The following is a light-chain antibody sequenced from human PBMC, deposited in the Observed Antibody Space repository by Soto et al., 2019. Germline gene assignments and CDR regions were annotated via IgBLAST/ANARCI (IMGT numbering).Light chain of an antibody. CDR1: SSDIGGYNY. V-gene: IGLV2-8*01. Sequence: QSALTQPPSASGSPGQSVTISCTGTSSDIGGYNYVSWYQQHPGKAPKLVIYEVSKRPSGVPDRFSGSKSGNTASLTVSGLQAEDEADYYCGSYAASRMFGGGTKLTVL. J-gene: IGLJ3*02. CDR3: GSYAASRM. CDR2: EVS.